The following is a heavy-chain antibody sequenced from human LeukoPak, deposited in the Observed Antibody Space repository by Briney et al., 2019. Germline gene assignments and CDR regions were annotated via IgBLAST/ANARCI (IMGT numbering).Heavy chain of an antibody. CDR1: GFTFSSYG. J-gene: IGHJ3*02. CDR3: AKRLVVPDAFDI. Sequence: GGTLRLSCAASGFTFSSYGMSWVRQAPGKGLEWVSAISGSGGSTYYADSVKGRFTISRDNSKNTLYLQMNSLRAEDTAVYYCAKRLVVPDAFDIWGQGTMVTVSS. D-gene: IGHD2-2*01. CDR2: ISGSGGST. V-gene: IGHV3-23*01.